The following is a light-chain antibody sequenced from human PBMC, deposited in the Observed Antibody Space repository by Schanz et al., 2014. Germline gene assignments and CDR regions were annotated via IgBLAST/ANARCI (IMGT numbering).Light chain of an antibody. V-gene: IGLV2-23*02. J-gene: IGLJ3*02. CDR1: SSDIGDYNY. CDR3: CSYAGSSTWV. Sequence: QSALTQPASVSGSPGQSITISCTGTSSDIGDYNYVSWYQQHPGKAPKLMIYDVSVRPSGVSNRFSGSKSGNTASLTISGLQAEDEADYYCCSYAGSSTWVFGGGTKLTVL. CDR2: DVS.